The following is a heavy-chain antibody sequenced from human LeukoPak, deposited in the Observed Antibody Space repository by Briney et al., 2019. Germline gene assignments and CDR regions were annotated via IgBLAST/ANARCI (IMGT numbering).Heavy chain of an antibody. J-gene: IGHJ4*02. CDR3: ARDSDDYEGFDY. CDR2: ISSSSSYI. D-gene: IGHD3-16*01. CDR1: GFTFSSYS. V-gene: IGHV3-21*01. Sequence: PGGSLRLSCAASGFTFSSYSMNWVRQAPGKGLEWVSSISSSSSYIYYADSVKGRFTSSRDNAKNSLYLQMNSLRAEDTAVYYCARDSDDYEGFDYWGQGTLVTVSS.